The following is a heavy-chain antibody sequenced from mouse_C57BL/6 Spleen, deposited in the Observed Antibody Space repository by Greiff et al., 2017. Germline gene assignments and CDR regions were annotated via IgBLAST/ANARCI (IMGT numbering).Heavy chain of an antibody. J-gene: IGHJ2*01. Sequence: EVMLVESGGGLVKPGGSLKLSCAASGFTFSSYAMSWVRQTPDKRLEWVATISDGGSYTYYPDNVKGRFTISRDNAKNNLYLQMSHLKSEDTAMYYCARDLHDGYFDYWGQGTTLTVSS. CDR3: ARDLHDGYFDY. CDR1: GFTFSSYA. CDR2: ISDGGSYT. V-gene: IGHV5-4*01. D-gene: IGHD2-3*01.